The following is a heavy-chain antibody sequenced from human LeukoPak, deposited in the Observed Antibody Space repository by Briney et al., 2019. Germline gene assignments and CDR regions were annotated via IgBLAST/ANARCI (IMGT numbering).Heavy chain of an antibody. D-gene: IGHD3-10*01. CDR1: GFTFSSYA. CDR2: ISGSGGST. CDR3: ARDLIRGSGGYPDY. V-gene: IGHV3-23*01. Sequence: GGSLRLSCAASGFTFSSYAMSWVRQAPGKGLEWVSAISGSGGSTYYADSVKGRFTISRDNSKSTLYLQMHSLRAEDTAVYYCARDLIRGSGGYPDYWGQGTLVTVSS. J-gene: IGHJ4*02.